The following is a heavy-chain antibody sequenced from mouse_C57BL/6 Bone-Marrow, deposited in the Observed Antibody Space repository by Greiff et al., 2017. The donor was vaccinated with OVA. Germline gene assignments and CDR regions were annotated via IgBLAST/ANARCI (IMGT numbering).Heavy chain of an antibody. CDR3: ASWGLLWYFDV. V-gene: IGHV1-82*01. J-gene: IGHJ1*03. CDR1: GYAFSSSW. CDR2: IYPGDGDT. Sequence: QVQLQQSGPELVKPGASVKISCKASGYAFSSSWMNWVKQRPGKGLEWIGRIYPGDGDTNYNGKFKGKATLTADKSSSTAYMQLSSLTSEDSAVYFCASWGLLWYFDVWGTGTTVTVSS. D-gene: IGHD2-3*01.